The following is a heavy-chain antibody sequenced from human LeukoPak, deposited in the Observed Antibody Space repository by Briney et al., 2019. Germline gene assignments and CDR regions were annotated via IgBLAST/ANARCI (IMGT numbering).Heavy chain of an antibody. CDR2: IIPIFGTA. Sequence: SVKVSCKASGGTFSSYAISWVRQAPGQGLEWMEGIIPIFGTASYAQKFQGRVTITADESTSPAYMELSSLRSEDTAVYYCARDRRLGVRGVISAFDIWGQGTMVTVSS. J-gene: IGHJ3*02. CDR3: ARDRRLGVRGVISAFDI. CDR1: GGTFSSYA. D-gene: IGHD3-10*01. V-gene: IGHV1-69*01.